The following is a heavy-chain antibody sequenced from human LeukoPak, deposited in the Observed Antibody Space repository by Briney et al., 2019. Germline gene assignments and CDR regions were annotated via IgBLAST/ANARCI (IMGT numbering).Heavy chain of an antibody. D-gene: IGHD3-9*01. V-gene: IGHV1-24*01. CDR3: ATSYFDILTGYRPLSY. CDR2: FDPENGET. CDR1: GYTLTKLS. J-gene: IGHJ4*02. Sequence: ASMKVSCKVSGYTLTKLSMHWVRQAPGRGLEWMGGFDPENGETVHAQKFQGRVSMTEDTSTDTAYMELSSLRSEDTAMYYCATSYFDILTGYRPLSYWGQGTLVTVSS.